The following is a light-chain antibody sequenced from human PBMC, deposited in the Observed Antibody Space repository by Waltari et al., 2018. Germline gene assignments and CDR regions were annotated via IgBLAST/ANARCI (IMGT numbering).Light chain of an antibody. V-gene: IGLV2-14*03. CDR2: DVT. Sequence: QSALTQPPPVSGSPGQSITIPCTGIVMPIADSDFVSWYQHHPGKAPRVIIYDVTNRPSGISDRFSASKSANTASLTISGLQPEDEGDYYCTSQTLDGVVLFGGGTQVTVL. CDR3: TSQTLDGVVL. J-gene: IGLJ3*02. CDR1: VMPIADSDF.